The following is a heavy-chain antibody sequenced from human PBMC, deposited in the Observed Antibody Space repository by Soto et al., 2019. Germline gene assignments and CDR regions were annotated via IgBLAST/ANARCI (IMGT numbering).Heavy chain of an antibody. D-gene: IGHD3-9*01. CDR2: FRGDGTGA. CDR1: GFTFSSYA. V-gene: IGHV3-23*01. Sequence: EVQLLESGGGLVQPGGSLRLSCAASGFTFSSYAMSWVRQAPGKGLEWVSAFRGDGTGAHYADSVKGRFTISRDNSKNTLYLHMNSLRAEDTAVYYCAKLPQYDSLTGYLNYFDYWGQGTLVTVSS. J-gene: IGHJ4*02. CDR3: AKLPQYDSLTGYLNYFDY.